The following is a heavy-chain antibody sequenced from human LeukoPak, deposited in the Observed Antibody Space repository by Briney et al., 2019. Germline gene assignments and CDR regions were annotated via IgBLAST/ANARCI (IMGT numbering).Heavy chain of an antibody. D-gene: IGHD3-3*01. V-gene: IGHV3-23*01. J-gene: IGHJ4*02. Sequence: GGSLRLSCAASGFTFSSYAMSWVRQAPGKGLEWVSAISGSGGSTYYADSVMGRFTISRDNSKNTLYLQMNSLRAEDTAVYYCAKRGRVLRFLEWLLSFDYWGQGTLVTVSS. CDR1: GFTFSSYA. CDR2: ISGSGGST. CDR3: AKRGRVLRFLEWLLSFDY.